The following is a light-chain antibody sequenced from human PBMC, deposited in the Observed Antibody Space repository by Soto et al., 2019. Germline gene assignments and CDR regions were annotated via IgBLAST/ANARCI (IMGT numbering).Light chain of an antibody. V-gene: IGKV3-11*01. Sequence: EIALTQSPATLYSSTGERATLSCRASQTVGVRLAWYQHKPGQAPRLIIYEASNRATGIPARFNGSGSGTDFTLTIGSIEPEDFAVDDCQQRSNFLTFGGGTKVDIK. CDR1: QTVGVR. CDR2: EAS. CDR3: QQRSNFLT. J-gene: IGKJ4*01.